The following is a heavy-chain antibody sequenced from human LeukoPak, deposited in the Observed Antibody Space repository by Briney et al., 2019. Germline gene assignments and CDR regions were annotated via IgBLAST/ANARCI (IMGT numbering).Heavy chain of an antibody. CDR1: GGSFNGYY. CDR2: INHSGST. D-gene: IGHD3-22*01. CDR3: ARDRRYYDSSGYIRGFDY. J-gene: IGHJ4*02. V-gene: IGHV4-34*01. Sequence: PSETLSLTCAVYGGSFNGYYWSWIRQPPGKGLEWIGEINHSGSTNYNPSLKSRVTISVDTAKNQFSLKLSSVTAADTAVYYCARDRRYYDSSGYIRGFDYWGQGTLVTVSS.